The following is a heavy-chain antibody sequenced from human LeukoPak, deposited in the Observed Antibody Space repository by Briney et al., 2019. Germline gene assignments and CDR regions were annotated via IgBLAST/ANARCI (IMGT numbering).Heavy chain of an antibody. D-gene: IGHD4-23*01. CDR3: ARAMRWASDY. CDR1: GFPYRSYG. J-gene: IGHJ4*02. Sequence: GGSLRLLCAASGFPYRSYGMVCVRQAPGKGLEYVSGITSNGGTTYYGNSVKGRFTISRDNSKDTLHLQMGSLRTEDMAVYYCARAMRWASDYWGQGTLVTVAS. V-gene: IGHV3-64*01. CDR2: ITSNGGTT.